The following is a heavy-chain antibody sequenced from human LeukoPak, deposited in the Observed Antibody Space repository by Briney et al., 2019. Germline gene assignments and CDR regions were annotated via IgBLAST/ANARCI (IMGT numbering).Heavy chain of an antibody. D-gene: IGHD3-22*01. J-gene: IGHJ4*02. Sequence: SETLSLTCTVSGGSISSYYWSWIRQPPGKGLEWIGYIYYSGSTNYNPSLKSRVTISVDTSKNQFSLKLSSVTAADTAVYYCARRVRITMIVAGPLNYFDYWGQGTLVTVSS. V-gene: IGHV4-59*08. CDR1: GGSISSYY. CDR2: IYYSGST. CDR3: ARRVRITMIVAGPLNYFDY.